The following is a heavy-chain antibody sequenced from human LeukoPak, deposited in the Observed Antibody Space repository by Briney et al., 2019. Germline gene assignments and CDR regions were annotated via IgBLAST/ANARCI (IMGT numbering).Heavy chain of an antibody. V-gene: IGHV1-8*01. CDR1: GYTFTSYD. D-gene: IGHD3-3*01. CDR2: MNPNSGNT. CDR3: ARDSGGITIFGVVQYYYYYYMDV. J-gene: IGHJ6*03. Sequence: VASVKVSCKASGYTFTSYDINWVRQATGQGLEWMGWMNPNSGNTGYAQKFQGRVTMTRNTSISTAYMELSSLRSDDTAVYYCARDSGGITIFGVVQYYYYYYMDVWGKGTTVTVSS.